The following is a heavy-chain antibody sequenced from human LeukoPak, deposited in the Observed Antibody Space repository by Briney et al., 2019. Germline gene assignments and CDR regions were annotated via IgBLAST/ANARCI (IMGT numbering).Heavy chain of an antibody. D-gene: IGHD3-22*01. V-gene: IGHV3-33*01. J-gene: IGHJ4*02. CDR1: GFTFSSYG. CDR3: ARARPGLDYYDTLDY. Sequence: GGSLRLSCAVSGFTFSSYGMHWVRRAPGKGLEWVAVIWYDGSNKYYEDSVKGRFTISRDNSKNTLYLQMNSLRAEDTAVYYCARARPGLDYYDTLDYWGQGTLVTVSS. CDR2: IWYDGSNK.